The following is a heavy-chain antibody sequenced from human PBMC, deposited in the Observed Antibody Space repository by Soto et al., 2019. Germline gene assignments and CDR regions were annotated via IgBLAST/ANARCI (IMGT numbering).Heavy chain of an antibody. D-gene: IGHD4-17*01. J-gene: IGHJ3*02. CDR3: ALDYQLARGYGADLDAFDI. Sequence: QVQLVQSGAEVKKPGASVKVSCKASGYTFTSYGISWVRQAPGQGLEWMGWISAYNGNTNYAQKLQGRVTMTTDAATSTAYMELRSLRSDDTAVYYCALDYQLARGYGADLDAFDIWGQGTMVTVSS. CDR2: ISAYNGNT. V-gene: IGHV1-18*01. CDR1: GYTFTSYG.